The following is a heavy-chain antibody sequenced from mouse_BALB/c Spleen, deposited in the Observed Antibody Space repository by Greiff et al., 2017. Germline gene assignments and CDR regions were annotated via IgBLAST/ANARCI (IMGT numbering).Heavy chain of an antibody. CDR1: GYTFTSYW. CDR2: IDPSDSYT. CDR3: GRAIVGNYGGLAY. J-gene: IGHJ3*01. D-gene: IGHD2-1*01. V-gene: IGHV1-69*02. Sequence: VQLQQPGAELVKPGASVKLSCKASGYTFTSYWMHWVKQRPEQGLEWIGEIDPSDSYTNYNQKFKGKATLTVDKSSSTAYMQLSSLTSEDSAVYYCGRAIVGNYGGLAYWGQGTLVTVSA.